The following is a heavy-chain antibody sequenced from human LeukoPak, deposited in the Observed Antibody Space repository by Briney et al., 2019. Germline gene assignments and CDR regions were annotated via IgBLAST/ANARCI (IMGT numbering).Heavy chain of an antibody. V-gene: IGHV1-8*01. Sequence: ASVKVSCKASGYTFTSYDINWVRQATGQGLEWMGWMNPNSGNTGYAQKFQGRVTITADKSTSTAYMELSSLRSEDTAVYYCARSPYYYGSGSPPYYFDYWGQGTLVTVSS. CDR2: MNPNSGNT. CDR3: ARSPYYYGSGSPPYYFDY. J-gene: IGHJ4*02. D-gene: IGHD3-10*01. CDR1: GYTFTSYD.